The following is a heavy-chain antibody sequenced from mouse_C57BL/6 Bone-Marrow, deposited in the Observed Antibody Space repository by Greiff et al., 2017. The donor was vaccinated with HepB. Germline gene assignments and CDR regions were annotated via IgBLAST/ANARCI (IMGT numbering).Heavy chain of an antibody. CDR3: VRVSYGSSYGYFDV. J-gene: IGHJ1*03. Sequence: EVKLVESGGGLVQPKGSLKLSCAASGFSFNTYAMNWVRQAPGKGLEWVARIRSKSNNYATYYADSVKDRFTISRDDSESMLYLQMNNLKTEDTAMYYCVRVSYGSSYGYFDVWGTGTTVTVSS. CDR2: IRSKSNNYAT. D-gene: IGHD1-1*01. CDR1: GFSFNTYA. V-gene: IGHV10-1*01.